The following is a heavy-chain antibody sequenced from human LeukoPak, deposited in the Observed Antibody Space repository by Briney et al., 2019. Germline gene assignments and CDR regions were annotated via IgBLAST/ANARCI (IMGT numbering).Heavy chain of an antibody. CDR1: GYTFTGYY. V-gene: IGHV1-2*02. CDR3: ASNDYYDSSGYDY. CDR2: INPNSGGT. D-gene: IGHD3-22*01. J-gene: IGHJ4*02. Sequence: ASVKVSCKAYGYTFTGYYRHWVRQAPGQGLEWMGWINPNSGGTNYAQKFQGRVTMTRDTSISTAYMELSRLRSDDTAVYYCASNDYYDSSGYDYWGQGTLVTVSS.